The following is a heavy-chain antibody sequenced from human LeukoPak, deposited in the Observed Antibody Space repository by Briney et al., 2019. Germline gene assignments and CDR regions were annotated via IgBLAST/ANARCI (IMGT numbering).Heavy chain of an antibody. D-gene: IGHD3-3*01. CDR3: ARGRITIFGVVIPLDY. J-gene: IGHJ4*01. Sequence: KPSETLSLTCAVYGGSFSGYYWSWIRQPPGKGLEWIGEIDHSGSTNYNPSLKSRVTISVDTSKNQFSLKLSSVTAADTAVYYCARGRITIFGVVIPLDYWGQEPWSPSPQ. CDR2: IDHSGST. CDR1: GGSFSGYY. V-gene: IGHV4-34*01.